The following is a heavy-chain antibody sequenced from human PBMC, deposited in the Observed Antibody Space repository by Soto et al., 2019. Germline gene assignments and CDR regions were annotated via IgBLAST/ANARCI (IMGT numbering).Heavy chain of an antibody. Sequence: PSQTPSVTCAMSRDSLSSNIAAWNSIRQSPARGLEWLGRTYYRSKWYSYYAPSVKSRITIKPDTSKNQFSLQLNSVTPEDTAVYYCARGTSPLDPWGQGILVTVSS. CDR3: ARGTSPLDP. V-gene: IGHV6-1*01. CDR2: TYYRSKWYS. J-gene: IGHJ5*02. CDR1: RDSLSSNIAA. D-gene: IGHD2-8*01.